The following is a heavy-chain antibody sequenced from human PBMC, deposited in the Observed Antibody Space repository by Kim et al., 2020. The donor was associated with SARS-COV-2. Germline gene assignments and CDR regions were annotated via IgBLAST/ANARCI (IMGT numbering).Heavy chain of an antibody. CDR2: ISYDGSNK. V-gene: IGHV3-30*04. J-gene: IGHJ6*02. CDR1: GFTFSSYA. Sequence: GGSLRLSCAASGFTFSSYAMHWVRQAPGKGLEWVAVISYDGSNKYYADSVKGRFTISRDNSKNTLYLQMNSLRAEDTAVYYCARDHLGSAYYYYYGMDVWGQGTTVTVSS. D-gene: IGHD3-10*01. CDR3: ARDHLGSAYYYYYGMDV.